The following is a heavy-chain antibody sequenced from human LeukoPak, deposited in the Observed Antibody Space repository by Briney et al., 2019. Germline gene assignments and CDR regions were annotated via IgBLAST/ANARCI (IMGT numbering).Heavy chain of an antibody. J-gene: IGHJ4*02. D-gene: IGHD1-26*01. CDR2: IQNSGST. CDR3: ARRSGSPPSFDY. Sequence: SETLSLTCTVSGGSISSGGYYWSWIRQHPGKGLEWIGYIQNSGSTYYNPSLKSRVTMSVVMSKNQFSLKLSSVTAADTAVYYCARRSGSPPSFDYWGQGALVTVSS. V-gene: IGHV4-31*03. CDR1: GGSISSGGYY.